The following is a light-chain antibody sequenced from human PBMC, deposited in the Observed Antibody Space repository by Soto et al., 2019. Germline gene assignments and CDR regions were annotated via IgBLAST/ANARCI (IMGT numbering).Light chain of an antibody. CDR1: QSVSSN. CDR2: GAS. J-gene: IGKJ1*01. Sequence: EVVMTQSPVTLSVSPGDRATLSCRASQSVSSNLAWFQQKFGRAPRLLMYGASTRATDVPARFSGSGSGTEFNLTLSSLQSEDFEVYFCQQYSLWPKTFGQGTRVEIK. CDR3: QQYSLWPKT. V-gene: IGKV3-15*01.